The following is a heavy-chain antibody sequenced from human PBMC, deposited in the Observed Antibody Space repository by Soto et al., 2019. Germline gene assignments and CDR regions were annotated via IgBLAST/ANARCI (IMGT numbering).Heavy chain of an antibody. Sequence: EVQLLESGGGLVQPGGSLRLSCEASGFTFNNYAMTWVRQAPGKGLGWVSAISGGGDTTSYADSVKGRFTVSRDGSKNTLYLQMSSLRAEDTALYYCAKGRGGSGSLTPRVDFWGQGTLVTVSS. V-gene: IGHV3-23*01. CDR1: GFTFNNYA. D-gene: IGHD3-10*01. J-gene: IGHJ4*02. CDR3: AKGRGGSGSLTPRVDF. CDR2: ISGGGDTT.